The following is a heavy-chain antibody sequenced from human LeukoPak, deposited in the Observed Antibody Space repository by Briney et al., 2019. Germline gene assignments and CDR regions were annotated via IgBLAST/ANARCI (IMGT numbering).Heavy chain of an antibody. Sequence: SETLSLTCTVSGRSISSGGYYWSWIRQHPGKGLEWIGYIYYSGSTYYNPSLKSRVTISVDTSENQFSLKLTSVTAADTAVYYCARSPEYYFDYWGQGTLVTVSS. CDR3: ARSPEYYFDY. D-gene: IGHD1-14*01. CDR1: GRSISSGGYY. V-gene: IGHV4-31*03. J-gene: IGHJ4*02. CDR2: IYYSGST.